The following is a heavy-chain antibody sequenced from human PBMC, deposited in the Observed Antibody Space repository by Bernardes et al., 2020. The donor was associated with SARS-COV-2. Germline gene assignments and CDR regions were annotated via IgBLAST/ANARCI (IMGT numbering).Heavy chain of an antibody. V-gene: IGHV4-34*01. CDR3: ARERLVRGTCTPSNCYSLDFYGMDV. J-gene: IGHJ6*02. Sequence: SETLSLTCAVYGGSLNEYYWSWIRQSPGKGLEWLGEVNHSVSANYNPSPKSRVTISVDTSKNQLSLQLTSATAADTAVYYCARERLVRGTCTPSNCYSLDFYGMDVWGQRTTVTVTS. CDR1: GGSLNEYY. D-gene: IGHD2-21*02. CDR2: VNHSVSA.